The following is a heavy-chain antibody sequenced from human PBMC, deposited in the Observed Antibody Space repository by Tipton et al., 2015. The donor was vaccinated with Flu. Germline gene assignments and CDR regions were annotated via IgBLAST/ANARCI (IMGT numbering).Heavy chain of an antibody. J-gene: IGHJ4*02. CDR2: LSSSGSYI. Sequence: SLRLSCAASGFTFRSYTINWVRQAPGKGLEWVSSLSSSGSYIYYADSVKGRFTISRDNAKNSLYLQMNSLRAEDTAVYYCAREGGRGYSGYDYFDYWGQGTLVTVSS. D-gene: IGHD5-12*01. CDR3: AREGGRGYSGYDYFDY. CDR1: GFTFRSYT. V-gene: IGHV3-21*01.